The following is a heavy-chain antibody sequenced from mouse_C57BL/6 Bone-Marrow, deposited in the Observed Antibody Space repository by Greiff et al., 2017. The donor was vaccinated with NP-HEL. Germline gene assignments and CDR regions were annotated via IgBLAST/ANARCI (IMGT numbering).Heavy chain of an antibody. CDR2: INPSSGYT. Sequence: QVQLKESGAELARPGASVKMSCKASGYTFTSYTMHWVKQRPGQGLEWIGYINPSSGYTKYNQKFKDKATLTADKSSSTAYRQLSSLTSEDSAVYYCASAEFPYYGSRGWYFDVWGTGTTVTVSS. V-gene: IGHV1-4*01. CDR3: ASAEFPYYGSRGWYFDV. CDR1: GYTFTSYT. J-gene: IGHJ1*03. D-gene: IGHD1-1*01.